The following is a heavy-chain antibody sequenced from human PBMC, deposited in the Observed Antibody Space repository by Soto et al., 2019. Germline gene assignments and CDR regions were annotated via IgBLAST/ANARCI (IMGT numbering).Heavy chain of an antibody. CDR2: IIPIRGIA. V-gene: IGHV1-69*02. D-gene: IGHD3-10*01. CDR1: GGTFSSYT. J-gene: IGHJ6*02. CDR3: AGATSVEWFGEKYGMDV. Sequence: QVQLVQSGAEVKKPGSSVKVSCKASGGTFSSYTISWVRQAPGQGLEWMGRIIPIRGIANYAQKFQGRVKTTEDKSTSTAYMELSSLRSEDTAGYYCAGATSVEWFGEKYGMDVWGQGTTVTVSS.